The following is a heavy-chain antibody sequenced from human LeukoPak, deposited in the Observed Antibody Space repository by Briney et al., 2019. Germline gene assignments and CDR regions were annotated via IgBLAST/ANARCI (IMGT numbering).Heavy chain of an antibody. CDR1: GGTFSSYA. CDR2: IIPIFGTA. J-gene: IGHJ4*02. D-gene: IGHD3-10*01. CDR3: ARAGGSGSPGEGHFDY. Sequence: SVKVSCKASGGTFSSYAISWVRQAPGQGLEWMGGIIPIFGTANYAQKFQGRVTITADESTSTAYMELSSLRSEDTAVYYCARAGGSGSPGEGHFDYWGQGTLVTVSS. V-gene: IGHV1-69*13.